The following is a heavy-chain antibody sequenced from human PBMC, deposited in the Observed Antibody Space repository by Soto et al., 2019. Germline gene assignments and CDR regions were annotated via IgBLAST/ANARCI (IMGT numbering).Heavy chain of an antibody. CDR2: INPNSGGT. D-gene: IGHD2-2*01. CDR1: GYTFTGYY. V-gene: IGHV1-2*04. J-gene: IGHJ5*02. CDR3: ARGEGYCSSTSCRADNWFDP. Sequence: GASVKVSCKASGYTFTGYYMHWVRQAPGQGLEWMGWINPNSGGTNYAQKFQGWVTMTRDTSISTAYMELSRLRSDDTAVYYCARGEGYCSSTSCRADNWFDPWGQGTLVTVSS.